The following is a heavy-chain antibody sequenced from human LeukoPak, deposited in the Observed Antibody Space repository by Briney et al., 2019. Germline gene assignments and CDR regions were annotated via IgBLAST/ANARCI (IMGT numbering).Heavy chain of an antibody. J-gene: IGHJ6*03. Sequence: GGSLRLSCAASGFTFSSYGMHWVRQAPGKGLEWVAVISYDGSNKYYADSVKGRFTISRDNSKNTLYLQMNSLRAEDTAVYYCAKVPAVAANYYYYYMDVWGKGTTVTVSS. V-gene: IGHV3-30*18. CDR1: GFTFSSYG. CDR2: ISYDGSNK. D-gene: IGHD6-19*01. CDR3: AKVPAVAANYYYYYMDV.